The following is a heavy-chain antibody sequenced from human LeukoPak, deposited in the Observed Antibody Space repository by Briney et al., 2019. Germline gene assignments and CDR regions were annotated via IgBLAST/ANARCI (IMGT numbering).Heavy chain of an antibody. CDR1: GFTFRSSE. J-gene: IGHJ1*01. V-gene: IGHV3-48*03. CDR2: ISGTGNTI. D-gene: IGHD4-17*01. CDR3: ARDSYNGDYVPGYFQH. Sequence: GGSLRLSCATSGFTFRSSEMNWVRQAPGKGLEWVSYISGTGNTIYYTDSVKGRFTISRDNAKNSLYLQMNSLRAEDTAVYYCARDSYNGDYVPGYFQHWGQGTLVTISS.